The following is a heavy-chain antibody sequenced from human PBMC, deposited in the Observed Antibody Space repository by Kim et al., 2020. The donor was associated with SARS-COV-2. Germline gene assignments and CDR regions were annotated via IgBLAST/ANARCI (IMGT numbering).Heavy chain of an antibody. D-gene: IGHD1-26*01. CDR3: ARGGSTHDYYGMDV. CDR1: GFTVSSNY. V-gene: IGHV3-53*01. Sequence: GGSLRLSCAASGFTVSSNYMSWVRQAPGKGLEWVSVIYSGGSTYYADSVKGRFTISRDNSKNTLYLQMNSLRAEDTAVYYCARGGSTHDYYGMDVWGQGTTVTVSS. CDR2: IYSGGST. J-gene: IGHJ6*02.